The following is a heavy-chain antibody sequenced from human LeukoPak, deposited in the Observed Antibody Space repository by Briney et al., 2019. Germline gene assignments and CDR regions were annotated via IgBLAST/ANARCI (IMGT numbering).Heavy chain of an antibody. CDR3: ARDTKAGYFDL. CDR1: GFTFNTDW. J-gene: IGHJ4*02. V-gene: IGHV3-7*01. Sequence: GWALRLSCAASGFTFNTDWMSWVRQAPGKGMEWVANIKEDGTRDYYVESMKGRFTISKDNAKNSLYLQVNSLRAEDTAVYYCARDTKAGYFDLWGQGTLVTVSS. CDR2: IKEDGTRD.